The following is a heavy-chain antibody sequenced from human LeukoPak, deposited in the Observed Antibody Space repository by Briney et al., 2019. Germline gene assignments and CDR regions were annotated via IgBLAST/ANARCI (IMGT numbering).Heavy chain of an antibody. CDR1: GYTFSNYH. J-gene: IGHJ4*02. CDR3: AREEARDGSTGYYFDY. V-gene: IGHV1-46*01. Sequence: ASVKVSCRASGYTFSNYHKHWVRQAPGQGIEWMGIINPRYGSTTYAQNFQGRVTMTRDMSTSTVYMELSSLRSEDTAVYYCAREEARDGSTGYYFDYWGQGTLLTVSS. D-gene: IGHD5-24*01. CDR2: INPRYGST.